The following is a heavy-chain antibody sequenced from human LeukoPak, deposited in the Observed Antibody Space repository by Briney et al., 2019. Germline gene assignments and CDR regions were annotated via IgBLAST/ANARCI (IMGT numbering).Heavy chain of an antibody. Sequence: GGSLRLSCAVSGITLSNYGISWVRQAPGKGLEWVAGISDSVGRTNYADSVKGRFTISRDNPKNTLYLQMNSLRAEDTAVYFCAKRGVVIRVILVGFHKEANYFDSWGQGALVTVSS. V-gene: IGHV3-23*01. D-gene: IGHD3-22*01. CDR3: AKRGVVIRVILVGFHKEANYFDS. CDR2: ISDSVGRT. CDR1: GITLSNYG. J-gene: IGHJ4*02.